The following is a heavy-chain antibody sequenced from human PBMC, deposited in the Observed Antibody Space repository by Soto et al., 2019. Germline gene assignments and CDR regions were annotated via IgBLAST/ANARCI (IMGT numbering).Heavy chain of an antibody. D-gene: IGHD2-2*01. V-gene: IGHV3-23*01. CDR1: GCTFSSYA. CDR2: IGESGTPT. Sequence: EVQLLESGGGLVQPGGSLRLSCAASGCTFSSYAMKWVRQAPGKWLEWVSLIGESGTPTYYADSVKGRFTISRDNSGNTLFLEMYSLRAEDTAVYYCARYIPGVRYYGMDVWGQGTTVTVSS. CDR3: ARYIPGVRYYGMDV. J-gene: IGHJ6*02.